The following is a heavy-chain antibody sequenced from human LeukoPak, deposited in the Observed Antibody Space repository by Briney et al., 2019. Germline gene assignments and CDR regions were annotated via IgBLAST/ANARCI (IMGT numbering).Heavy chain of an antibody. J-gene: IGHJ6*03. CDR1: GGSISSSSYY. CDR3: ARSRYCSSTSCYIGLGYYYMDV. D-gene: IGHD2-2*02. V-gene: IGHV4-39*07. CDR2: IYYSGST. Sequence: PSETLSLTCTVSGGSISSSSYYWGWIRQPPGKGLEWIGSIYYSGSTYYNPSLKSRVTISVDTSKNQFSLKLSSVTAADTAVYYCARSRYCSSTSCYIGLGYYYMDVWGKGTTVTVSS.